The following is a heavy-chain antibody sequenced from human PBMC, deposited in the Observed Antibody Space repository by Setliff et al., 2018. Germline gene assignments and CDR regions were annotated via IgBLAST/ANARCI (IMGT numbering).Heavy chain of an antibody. CDR2: IYYSGST. D-gene: IGHD3-10*01. CDR1: GGSISSSSYY. J-gene: IGHJ4*02. V-gene: IGHV4-39*07. Sequence: SETLSLTCTVSGGSISSSSYYWGWIRQPPGKGLEWIGNIYYSGSTYYNPSLKSRVTISVDTSKNQFSLKLSSVTAADTAVYYCARAMVRGVIINGFDYWGQGTLVTVSS. CDR3: ARAMVRGVIINGFDY.